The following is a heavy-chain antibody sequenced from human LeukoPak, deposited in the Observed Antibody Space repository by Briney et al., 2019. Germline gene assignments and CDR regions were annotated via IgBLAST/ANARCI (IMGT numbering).Heavy chain of an antibody. J-gene: IGHJ6*03. Sequence: GGSLRLSRAASGFTFSSYGMHWVRQAPGKGLEWVAFIRYDGSNKYYADSVKGRFTISRDNSKNTLYLQMNSLRAEDTAVYYCAKDIRDIVVVPAAITYYYYYMDVWGKGTTVTVSS. D-gene: IGHD2-2*01. CDR2: IRYDGSNK. V-gene: IGHV3-30*02. CDR3: AKDIRDIVVVPAAITYYYYYMDV. CDR1: GFTFSSYG.